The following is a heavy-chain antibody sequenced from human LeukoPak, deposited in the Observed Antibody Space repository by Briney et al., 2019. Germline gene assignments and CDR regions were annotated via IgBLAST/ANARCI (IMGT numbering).Heavy chain of an antibody. CDR3: ARGYCSTTRCYYFDS. D-gene: IGHD2-2*01. CDR1: GYTFTSYW. Sequence: GESLKISCKGSGYTFTSYWIGWVRQMPGKGLESMAIIHPDDSDTRYSPSFQGQVTISADKSISTAYLQWSSLKASDTAMYYCARGYCSTTRCYYFDSWGQGTLVTVSS. J-gene: IGHJ4*02. CDR2: IHPDDSDT. V-gene: IGHV5-51*01.